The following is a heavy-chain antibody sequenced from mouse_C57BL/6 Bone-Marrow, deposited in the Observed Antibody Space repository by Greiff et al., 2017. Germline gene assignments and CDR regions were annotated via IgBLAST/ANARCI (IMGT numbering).Heavy chain of an antibody. CDR1: GYTFTSYW. D-gene: IGHD2-4*01. CDR3: ARRVYYDHYYAMDY. V-gene: IGHV1-64*01. J-gene: IGHJ4*01. Sequence: VQLQQPGAELVKPGASVKLSCKASGYTFTSYWMHWVKQRPGQGLEWIGMIHPNSGSTNYNEKFKSKATLTVDKSSSTAYMQLSSLTSEDSAVYYCARRVYYDHYYAMDYWGQGTSGTVSS. CDR2: IHPNSGST.